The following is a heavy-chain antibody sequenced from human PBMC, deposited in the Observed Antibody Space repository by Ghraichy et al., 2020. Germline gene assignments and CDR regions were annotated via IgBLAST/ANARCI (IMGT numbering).Heavy chain of an antibody. CDR1: GGSISSISYY. V-gene: IGHV4-39*01. CDR2: IYYSGST. Sequence: SETLSLTCAVSGGSISSISYYWGWIRQPPGKGLEWIGNIYYSGSTYYNASLKCRVTISIDTSKNQFSLKLSSVTAADTAIYYCSSLEYYDILAGYYIPSYFEHWGQGTLVTVSS. J-gene: IGHJ4*02. CDR3: SSLEYYDILAGYYIPSYFEH. D-gene: IGHD3-9*01.